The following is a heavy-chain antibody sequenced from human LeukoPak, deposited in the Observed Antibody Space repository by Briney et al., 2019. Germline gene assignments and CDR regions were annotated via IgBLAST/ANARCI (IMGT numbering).Heavy chain of an antibody. Sequence: ASVKVSCKASGYTFTSYAMHWVRQAPGQRLEWMGWINAGNGNTKYSQKFQGRVTITRDTSASTAYMELSSLRSEDTAVYYCARSLPQIQLSRGLWFGELFLGTWGQGTLVTVSS. J-gene: IGHJ5*02. CDR2: INAGNGNT. CDR3: ARSLPQIQLSRGLWFGELFLGT. V-gene: IGHV1-3*01. CDR1: GYTFTSYA. D-gene: IGHD3-10*01.